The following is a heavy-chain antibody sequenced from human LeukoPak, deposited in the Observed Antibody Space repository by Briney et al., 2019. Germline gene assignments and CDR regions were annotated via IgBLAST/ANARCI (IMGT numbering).Heavy chain of an antibody. D-gene: IGHD3-22*01. CDR3: AGSSYIGLDF. Sequence: SETLSLTCTVSGGSISSGDYYWSWIRQPPGKGLEWIGYIYYSGSTYYNPSLKSRVTISVDTSKNQFSLRLNSVTAADTAVYYCAGSSYIGLDFWGQGTLVTVSS. CDR1: GGSISSGDYY. V-gene: IGHV4-30-4*01. CDR2: IYYSGST. J-gene: IGHJ4*02.